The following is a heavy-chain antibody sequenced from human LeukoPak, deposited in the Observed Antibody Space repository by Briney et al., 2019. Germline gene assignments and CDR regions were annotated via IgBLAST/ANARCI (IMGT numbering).Heavy chain of an antibody. CDR1: GYTFTSYY. Sequence: ASVNVSCKASGYTFTSYYMHWVRQAPGQGLEWMGIINPSGGSTSYAQKFQGRVTMTRDTSTSTVYMELSSLRSEDTAVYYCARDGGSDAFDIWGQGTMVTVSS. J-gene: IGHJ3*02. CDR3: ARDGGSDAFDI. CDR2: INPSGGST. D-gene: IGHD4-23*01. V-gene: IGHV1-46*01.